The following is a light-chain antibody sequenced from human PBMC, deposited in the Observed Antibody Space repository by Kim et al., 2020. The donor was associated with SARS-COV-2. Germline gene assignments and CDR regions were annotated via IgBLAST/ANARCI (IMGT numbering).Light chain of an antibody. CDR2: QDR. Sequence: PPAVSVSPGQTASITGSGDTLGDKNACWYQQKPGQSPVLVIYQDRKRPSGIPERFSGSNSGNTATLTISGTQAMDEAGYYCQAGEVFGGGTQLTVL. V-gene: IGLV3-1*01. CDR3: QAGEV. CDR1: TLGDKN. J-gene: IGLJ2*01.